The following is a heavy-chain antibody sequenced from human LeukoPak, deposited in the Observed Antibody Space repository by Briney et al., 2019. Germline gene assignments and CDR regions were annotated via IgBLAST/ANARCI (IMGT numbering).Heavy chain of an antibody. CDR2: IYYSGST. CDR3: ARLLDYSNYFGY. Sequence: SETLSLTCTVSGGSISSSSYYWGWIRQPPGKGLEWIGSIYYSGSTYYNPSLKRRVTISVDTSKNQFSLKLSSVTAADTAVYYCARLLDYSNYFGYWGQGTLVTVSS. V-gene: IGHV4-39*01. D-gene: IGHD4-11*01. J-gene: IGHJ4*02. CDR1: GGSISSSSYY.